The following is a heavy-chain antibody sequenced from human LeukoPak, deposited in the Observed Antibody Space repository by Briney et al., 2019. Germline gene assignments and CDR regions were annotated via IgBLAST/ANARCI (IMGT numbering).Heavy chain of an antibody. Sequence: ASVKVSCKASGYTFTSYYMHWVRQAPGQGLEWMGWISAYNGNTNYAQKLQGRVTMTTDTSTSTAYMELRSLRSDDTAVYYCAREPTYYYDSSGYYHDAFDIWGQGTMVTVSS. CDR3: AREPTYYYDSSGYYHDAFDI. CDR2: ISAYNGNT. V-gene: IGHV1-18*04. CDR1: GYTFTSYY. D-gene: IGHD3-22*01. J-gene: IGHJ3*02.